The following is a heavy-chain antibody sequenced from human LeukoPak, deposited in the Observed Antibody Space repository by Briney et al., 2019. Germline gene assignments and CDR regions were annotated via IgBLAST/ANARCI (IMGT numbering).Heavy chain of an antibody. J-gene: IGHJ4*02. CDR3: AGIDVLLWFGELFEPDY. D-gene: IGHD3-10*01. V-gene: IGHV3-23*01. Sequence: GGSLRLSCAASGFTFSSYAKSWVRQAPGKGLEWVSAISGSGGSTYYADSVKGRFTISRDNSKNTLYLQMNSLRAEDTAVYYCAGIDVLLWFGELFEPDYWGQGTLVTVSS. CDR1: GFTFSSYA. CDR2: ISGSGGST.